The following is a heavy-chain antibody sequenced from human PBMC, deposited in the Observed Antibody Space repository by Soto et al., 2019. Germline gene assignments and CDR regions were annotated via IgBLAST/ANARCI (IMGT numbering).Heavy chain of an antibody. D-gene: IGHD2-8*01. CDR2: IYYSGST. V-gene: IGHV4-61*01. CDR3: ARALLGCTNGVCYIDYYYGMDV. J-gene: IGHJ6*02. CDR1: GGSVSSGSYY. Sequence: SETLSLTCTVSGGSVSSGSYYWSWIRQPPGKGLEWIGYIYYSGSTNYNPSLKSRVTISVDTSKNQFSLKLSSVTAADTAVYYCARALLGCTNGVCYIDYYYGMDVWGQGTTVTVSS.